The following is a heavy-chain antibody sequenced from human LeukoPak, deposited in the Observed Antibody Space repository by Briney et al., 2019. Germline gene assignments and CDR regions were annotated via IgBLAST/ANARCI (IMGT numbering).Heavy chain of an antibody. CDR1: GFTFSIYA. V-gene: IGHV3-23*01. D-gene: IGHD5-24*01. Sequence: GGSLRLSCAVYGFTFSIYAMSWVRPAPGKGLGWVSAISGSVGSTYYADSVKGRCTISRDNSKNTLYLQMNSLRAEDTAVYYCAKDLGYNYWFDYWGQGTLVTVSS. CDR3: AKDLGYNYWFDY. J-gene: IGHJ4*02. CDR2: ISGSVGST.